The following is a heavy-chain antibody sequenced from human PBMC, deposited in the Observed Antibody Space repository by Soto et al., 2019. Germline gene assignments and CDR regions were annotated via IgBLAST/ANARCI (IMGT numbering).Heavy chain of an antibody. V-gene: IGHV4-59*01. J-gene: IGHJ4*02. CDR2: IYYSGST. CDR1: GCSISSYY. D-gene: IGHD6-19*01. CDR3: AREGVGVAVAGTAGFDY. Sequence: SETLSLTCTFSGCSISSYYWSWIRQPPGKGLEWIGYIYYSGSTNYNPSLKSRVTISVDTSKNQFSLKLSSVTAADTAVYYCAREGVGVAVAGTAGFDYWGQGTLVTVSS.